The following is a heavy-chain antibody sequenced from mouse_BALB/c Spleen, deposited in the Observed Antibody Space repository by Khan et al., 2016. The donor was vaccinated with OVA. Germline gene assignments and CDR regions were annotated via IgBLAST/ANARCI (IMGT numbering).Heavy chain of an antibody. J-gene: IGHJ1*03. CDR1: GYTFTNYG. Sequence: QIQLVQSGPELKKPGETVKISCNASGYTFTNYGMNWVKQSPGKGFKWMGWINAYCGEPTYADDFTGRSAFSLETSSSTAYLQLNNLKNEKTATYFCERSSDYWCIEVWGTGTTVTVSS. CDR3: ERSSDYWCIEV. V-gene: IGHV9-3-1*01. CDR2: INAYCGEP.